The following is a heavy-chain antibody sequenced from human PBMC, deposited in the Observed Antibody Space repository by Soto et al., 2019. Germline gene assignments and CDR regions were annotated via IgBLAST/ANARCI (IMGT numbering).Heavy chain of an antibody. CDR2: IYYSGST. J-gene: IGHJ6*02. CDR1: GGSVSSGSYY. Sequence: SETLSLTCTVSGGSVSSGSYYWSWIRQPPGKGLEWIGYIYYSGSTNYNPSLKSRVTISVDTSKNQFSLKLSSVTAADTAVYYCARHQRYSGCYRPVGSYYYGMAVCDQGTTVTV. D-gene: IGHD1-26*01. CDR3: ARHQRYSGCYRPVGSYYYGMAV. V-gene: IGHV4-61*01.